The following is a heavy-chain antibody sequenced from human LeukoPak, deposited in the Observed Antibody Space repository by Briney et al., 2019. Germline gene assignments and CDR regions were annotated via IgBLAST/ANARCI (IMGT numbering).Heavy chain of an antibody. V-gene: IGHV3-23*01. Sequence: GGSLRLSCAASGFTFSGYAMSWVRQAPVKGLEWVSAISGSGGSTYYADSVKGRFTISRDNSKNTLYLQMNSLRAEDTAVYYCAKDLEGATSAGDYWGQGTLVTVSS. CDR3: AKDLEGATSAGDY. CDR1: GFTFSGYA. CDR2: ISGSGGST. J-gene: IGHJ4*02. D-gene: IGHD1-26*01.